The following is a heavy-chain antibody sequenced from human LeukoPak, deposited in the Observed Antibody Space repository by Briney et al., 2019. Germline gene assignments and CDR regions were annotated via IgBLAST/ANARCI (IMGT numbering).Heavy chain of an antibody. CDR2: MYHSGST. J-gene: IGHJ4*02. V-gene: IGHV4-38-2*02. D-gene: IGHD6-6*01. Sequence: PSETLSLTCTVSGYSISSGYYWGWIRQPPGKGLEWIGSMYHSGSTYYKPSLKSRVTISLDTSKNQFSLKLRSVTAADTAVYYCARDGKQLVRIFDYWGQGTLVTVSS. CDR3: ARDGKQLVRIFDY. CDR1: GYSISSGYY.